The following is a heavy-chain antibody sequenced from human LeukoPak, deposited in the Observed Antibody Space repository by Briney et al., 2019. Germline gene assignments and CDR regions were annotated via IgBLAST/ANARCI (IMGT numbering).Heavy chain of an antibody. CDR2: IRTSSSYT. CDR3: ARDGECSGGSCWARRPYGMDV. CDR1: GLTFTSYS. D-gene: IGHD2-15*01. V-gene: IGHV3-21*01. Sequence: GGSLRLSCAASGLTFTSYSMNWVRQAPGKGLEWVSSIRTSSSYTYYADSVKGRSTISRDNAKNSPYLQMNSLRADDTAVYYWARDGECSGGSCWARRPYGMDVWGQGTTVTVSS. J-gene: IGHJ6*02.